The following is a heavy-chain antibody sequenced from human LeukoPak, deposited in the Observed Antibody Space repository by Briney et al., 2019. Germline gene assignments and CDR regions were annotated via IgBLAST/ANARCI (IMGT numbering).Heavy chain of an antibody. D-gene: IGHD4-11*01. J-gene: IGHJ6*02. CDR1: GCSFTSYW. CDR2: IYPGDSDT. CDR3: ARLMTQYVDYRGGYYYGMDV. V-gene: IGHV5-51*01. Sequence: GESLKISCKGSGCSFTSYWIGWVRQMPGKGLERMGIIYPGDSDTRYSPSFQGQVTISADKSISTAYLQWSSLKASDTAMYYCARLMTQYVDYRGGYYYGMDVWGQGTTVTVSS.